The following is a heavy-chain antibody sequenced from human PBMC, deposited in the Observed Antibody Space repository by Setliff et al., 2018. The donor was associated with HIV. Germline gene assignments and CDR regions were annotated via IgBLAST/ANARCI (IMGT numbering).Heavy chain of an antibody. CDR3: ARPYGDAGG. D-gene: IGHD4-17*01. V-gene: IGHV3-74*01. CDR1: GFTFRNYW. J-gene: IGHJ4*02. Sequence: LRLSCAASGFTFRNYWMHWVRQAPGKGLVWVSRINSDGSSTSYADSVKGRFTISRDNAKNTLYLQMNSLRAEDTAVYYCARPYGDAGGWGQGTLVTVSS. CDR2: INSDGSST.